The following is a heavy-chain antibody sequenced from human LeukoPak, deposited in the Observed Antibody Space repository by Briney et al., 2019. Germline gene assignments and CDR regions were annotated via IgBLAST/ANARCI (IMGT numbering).Heavy chain of an antibody. J-gene: IGHJ4*02. D-gene: IGHD3-9*01. CDR3: ARSGKKYFDPYYFDY. CDR1: GGSFSGYY. CDR2: INHSGST. Sequence: PSETLSLTCAVYGGSFSGYYWSWIRQPPGKGLEWIGEINHSGSTNYNPSLKSRVTISVDTSKNQFSLKLSSVTAADTAVYYCARSGKKYFDPYYFDYWGQGTLVTVSS. V-gene: IGHV4-34*01.